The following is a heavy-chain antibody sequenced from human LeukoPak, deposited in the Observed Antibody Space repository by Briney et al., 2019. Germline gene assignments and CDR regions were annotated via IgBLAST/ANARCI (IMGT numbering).Heavy chain of an antibody. CDR2: TSAYNGNT. J-gene: IGHJ3*02. Sequence: ASVKVSCKASGYTFTTYGVSWVRQAPGQGLEWMGWTSAYNGNTNYAQKLQGRVTMTTDTSTSTAYMELRSLRSDDTAVYYCARADTVLDTFDIWGQGTMVTVSS. V-gene: IGHV1-18*04. CDR3: ARADTVLDTFDI. CDR1: GYTFTTYG. D-gene: IGHD3/OR15-3a*01.